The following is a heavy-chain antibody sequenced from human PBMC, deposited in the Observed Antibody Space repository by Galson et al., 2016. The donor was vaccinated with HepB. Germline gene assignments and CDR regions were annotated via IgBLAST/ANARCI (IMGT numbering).Heavy chain of an antibody. CDR1: GGSIGDYY. V-gene: IGHV4-59*01. CDR3: ARGSYCSRAGCYTSPFDF. Sequence: SETLSLTCTVSGGSIGDYYWNWIRQPPGKGLEWVGYIYYSGSTTYNPSLKSRVTISVDTSKSQFSLKLNSVTAADTALYYCARGSYCSRAGCYTSPFDFWGQGILVTVPS. CDR2: IYYSGST. J-gene: IGHJ4*02. D-gene: IGHD2-2*01.